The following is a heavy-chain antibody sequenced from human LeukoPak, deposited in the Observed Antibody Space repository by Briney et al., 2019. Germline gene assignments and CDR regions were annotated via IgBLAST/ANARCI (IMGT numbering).Heavy chain of an antibody. J-gene: IGHJ4*02. CDR2: ICPDGTVT. V-gene: IGHV3-74*01. Sequence: GGSLRLSCAASGFTFSIYCTHWVRQAPGKGPMWVSRICPDGTVTNYADSVKARFSISRDNARNTVYLQMNSLRAEDTAVYYCVRDFRSADYWGQGTLVTVSS. CDR1: GFTFSIYC. CDR3: VRDFRSADY.